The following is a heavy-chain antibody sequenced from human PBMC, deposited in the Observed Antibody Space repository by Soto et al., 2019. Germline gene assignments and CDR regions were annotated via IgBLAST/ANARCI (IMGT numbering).Heavy chain of an antibody. D-gene: IGHD6-19*01. Sequence: EVQLFESGGGLVQPGGSLRLSCAASGFTLSSYAMSWVRQTPGKGLEWVSVSSGSGGNTYYADSVKGRFTISRDNSKNTMYLQLNSLRAEDTAVYYCAKDHPTAVAGSFEFWGQGTLVTVSS. CDR2: SSGSGGNT. CDR1: GFTLSSYA. CDR3: AKDHPTAVAGSFEF. J-gene: IGHJ4*02. V-gene: IGHV3-23*01.